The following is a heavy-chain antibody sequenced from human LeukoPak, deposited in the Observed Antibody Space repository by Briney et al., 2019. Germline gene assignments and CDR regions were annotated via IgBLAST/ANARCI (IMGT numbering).Heavy chain of an antibody. D-gene: IGHD6-13*01. CDR2: MYTSGIT. CDR3: ASRDANTAAGFDI. J-gene: IGHJ3*02. CDR1: GGSISSYS. V-gene: IGHV4-4*07. Sequence: PSETLSLTCTVSGGSISSYSLSWIRQSAGKGLEWIGHMYTSGITNYNPSLKSRVTMTVDTSKKQFSLKLSSVTAADTAVYYCASRDANTAAGFDIWGQGTMLTVSS.